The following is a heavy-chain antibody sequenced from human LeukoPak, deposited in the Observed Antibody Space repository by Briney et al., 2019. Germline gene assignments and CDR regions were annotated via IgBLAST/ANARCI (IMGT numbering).Heavy chain of an antibody. CDR2: INPSGGST. CDR1: GYTFTSYY. CDR3: ARDSYSKSFDP. J-gene: IGHJ5*02. D-gene: IGHD4-4*01. Sequence: ASVKVSCKASGYTFTSYYMHWARQAPGQGLEWMGIINPSGGSTSYAQKFQGRVTMTRDTSTSTVYMELSSLRSEDTAVCYCARDSYSKSFDPWGQGTLVTVSS. V-gene: IGHV1-46*01.